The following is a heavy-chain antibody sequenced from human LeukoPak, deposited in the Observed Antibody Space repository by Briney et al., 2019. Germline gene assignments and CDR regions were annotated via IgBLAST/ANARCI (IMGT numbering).Heavy chain of an antibody. D-gene: IGHD2-21*02. CDR3: ARGLQGDYYFDY. Sequence: GGSLRLSCAASEFTVSSNYMSWVRQAPGKGLEWVSSISSSSSYIYYADSVKGRFTISRDNAKNSLYLQMNSLRAEDTAVYYCARGLQGDYYFDYWGQGTLVTVSS. CDR2: ISSSSSYI. CDR1: EFTVSSNY. V-gene: IGHV3-21*01. J-gene: IGHJ4*02.